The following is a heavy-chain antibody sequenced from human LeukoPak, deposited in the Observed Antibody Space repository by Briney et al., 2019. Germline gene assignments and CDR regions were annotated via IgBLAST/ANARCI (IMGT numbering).Heavy chain of an antibody. CDR2: IYTSGST. V-gene: IGHV4-4*07. J-gene: IGHJ5*02. CDR3: ARDRYCSSTSCYTAGGWFDP. Sequence: SETLSLTCTVSGGSISSYYWSWIRQPAGKGLEWIGRIYTSGSTNYNPSLKSRVTMSVDTSKNQFSLKLSPVTAADTAVYYCARDRYCSSTSCYTAGGWFDPWGQGTLVTVSS. D-gene: IGHD2-2*02. CDR1: GGSISSYY.